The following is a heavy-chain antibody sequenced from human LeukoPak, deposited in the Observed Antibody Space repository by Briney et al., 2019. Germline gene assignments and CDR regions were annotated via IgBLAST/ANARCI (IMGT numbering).Heavy chain of an antibody. D-gene: IGHD2-15*01. J-gene: IGHJ5*02. CDR3: ARADVVVVGGGWFDP. CDR2: INHSGSA. V-gene: IGHV4-34*01. Sequence: SETLSLTCAVYGESFSDYYWSWIRQPPGKGLEWIGEINHSGSANYNPSLKSRVTISVDTSKNQFSLKLSSVTAADTAVYYRARADVVVVGGGWFDPWGQGTLVTVSS. CDR1: GESFSDYY.